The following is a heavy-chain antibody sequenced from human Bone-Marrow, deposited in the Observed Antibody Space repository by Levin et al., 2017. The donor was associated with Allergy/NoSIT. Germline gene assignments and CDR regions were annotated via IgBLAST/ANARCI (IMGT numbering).Heavy chain of an antibody. CDR2: INSGGTTI. J-gene: IGHJ3*02. V-gene: IGHV3-11*01. Sequence: SCAASGFPFSDYFMTWIRQAPGKGLEWLSYINSGGTTIKYADSVRGRFTISRDNAKNSLYLQMNSLRVEDTAVYFCARIFGSEETFDIWGQGTMVTVSS. CDR3: ARIFGSEETFDI. D-gene: IGHD3-3*01. CDR1: GFPFSDYF.